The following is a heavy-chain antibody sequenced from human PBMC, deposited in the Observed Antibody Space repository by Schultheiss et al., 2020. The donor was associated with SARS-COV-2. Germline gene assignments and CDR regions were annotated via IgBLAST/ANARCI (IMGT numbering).Heavy chain of an antibody. CDR2: FDPEDGET. V-gene: IGHV1-24*01. J-gene: IGHJ4*02. CDR3: ARDHIAVANYFDY. CDR1: GYTLTELS. Sequence: ASVKVSCKVSGYTLTELSMHWVRQAPGKGLEWMGGFDPEDGETIYAQKFQGRVTMTTDTSTSTAYMELRSLRSDDTAVYYCARDHIAVANYFDYWGQGTLVTVSS. D-gene: IGHD6-19*01.